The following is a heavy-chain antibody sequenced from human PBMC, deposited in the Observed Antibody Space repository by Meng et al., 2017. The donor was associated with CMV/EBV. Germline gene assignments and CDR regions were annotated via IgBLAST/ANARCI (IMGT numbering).Heavy chain of an antibody. Sequence: SISSSSYYWGWCRQPPGKGLEWIGSIYYSGSTYYNPSLKSRVTISVDTSKNQFSLKLSSVTAADTAVYYCARAIYCSSTSCHNWFDPWGQGTLVTVSS. D-gene: IGHD2-2*01. CDR1: SISSSSYY. CDR3: ARAIYCSSTSCHNWFDP. CDR2: IYYSGST. V-gene: IGHV4-39*07. J-gene: IGHJ5*02.